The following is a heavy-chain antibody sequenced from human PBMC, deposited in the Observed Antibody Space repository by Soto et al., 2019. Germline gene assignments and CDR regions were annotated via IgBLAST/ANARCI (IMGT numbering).Heavy chain of an antibody. J-gene: IGHJ3*01. CDR1: GFSLSAEGVG. CDR3: AHAYGGTSWPNDAFDV. Sequence: ITLKESGPTLVKPTQTLTLTCSFSGFSLSAEGVGVGWIRQPPGKALEWLALIYWDDDTRYRPSLKSRLTITKDSSKNQVVLTMTNMDPVDTATYYCAHAYGGTSWPNDAFDVWGQGTVVTVSS. V-gene: IGHV2-5*02. D-gene: IGHD2-2*01. CDR2: IYWDDDT.